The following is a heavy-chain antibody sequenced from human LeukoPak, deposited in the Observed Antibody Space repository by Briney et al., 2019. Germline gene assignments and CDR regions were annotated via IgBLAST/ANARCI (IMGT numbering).Heavy chain of an antibody. Sequence: GGSLRLSCAASGFTFDDYGMSWVRQAPGKGLEWGSGISGSGDSTYYADSVKGRFTISRDNSKNTLYLQMNSLRAEDTAIYYCAKLSPTTLYDSRGWFDPWGQGTLVTVSS. CDR2: ISGSGDST. CDR1: GFTFDDYG. CDR3: AKLSPTTLYDSRGWFDP. J-gene: IGHJ5*02. D-gene: IGHD3-3*01. V-gene: IGHV3-23*01.